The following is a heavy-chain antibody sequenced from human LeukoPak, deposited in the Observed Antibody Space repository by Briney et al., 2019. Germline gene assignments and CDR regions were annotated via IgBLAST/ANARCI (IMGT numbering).Heavy chain of an antibody. CDR2: IYHSGST. V-gene: IGHV4-4*02. J-gene: IGHJ4*02. Sequence: PSETLSLTCAVSGGSISSSNWWSWVRQPPGKGLEWIGEIYHSGSTNYNPSLKSRVTISVDKSKNQFSLKLSSVTAADTAVYYCARDHRRHGESCVFDYWGQGTLVTVSS. CDR3: ARDHRRHGESCVFDY. CDR1: GGSISSSNW. D-gene: IGHD3-10*01.